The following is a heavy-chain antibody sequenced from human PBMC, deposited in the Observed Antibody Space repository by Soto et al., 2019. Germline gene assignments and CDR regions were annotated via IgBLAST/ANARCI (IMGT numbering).Heavy chain of an antibody. CDR2: IYPGDSDT. J-gene: IGHJ4*02. V-gene: IGHV5-51*01. CDR3: ARPAYYDSGSYYFDY. CDR1: GYNFISYW. Sequence: SCQGSGYNFISYWIGWVRQMPGKGPEWMGTIYPGDSDTTYSPSFQGQVTISVDRSISTAYLQWSSLKASDTAIYYCARPAYYDSGSYYFDYWGQGTLVTVSS. D-gene: IGHD3-10*01.